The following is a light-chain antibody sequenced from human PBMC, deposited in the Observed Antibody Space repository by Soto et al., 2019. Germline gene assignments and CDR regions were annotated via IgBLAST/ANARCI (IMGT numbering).Light chain of an antibody. J-gene: IGKJ3*01. Sequence: DIQMTQSPSSLSASVGDRVTITCQASHDISNYLNWYQQKPGKAPKVLIYDASSLETGVPSRFSGSGSGTDFTLTISSLEPEDFAVYYCQQRSNWPPGFTFGPGTKVDIK. CDR3: QQRSNWPPGFT. CDR1: HDISNY. V-gene: IGKV1-33*01. CDR2: DAS.